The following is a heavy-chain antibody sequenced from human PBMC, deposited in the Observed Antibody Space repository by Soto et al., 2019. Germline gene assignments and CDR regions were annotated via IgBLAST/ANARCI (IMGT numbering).Heavy chain of an antibody. CDR3: AGLGYSSQDF. D-gene: IGHD5-18*01. CDR2: ISGSGDGT. J-gene: IGHJ4*02. Sequence: VGSLRLSCEASVFSVSDNYMTWVRQAPGKGLEWVSAISGSGDGTDYADSVKGRFTVSRDNFKNTLYLQMNSLRAEDTAVYYCAGLGYSSQDFWGQGTPVTVSS. V-gene: IGHV3-23*01. CDR1: VFSVSDNY.